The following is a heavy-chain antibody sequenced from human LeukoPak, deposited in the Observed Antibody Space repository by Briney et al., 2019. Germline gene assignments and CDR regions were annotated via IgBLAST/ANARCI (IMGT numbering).Heavy chain of an antibody. CDR2: IIPIFGTA. D-gene: IGHD4-17*01. CDR1: GGTFSSYA. J-gene: IGHJ4*02. CDR3: ARDYGDYVDFYY. Sequence: ASVKVSCKXSGGTFSSYAISWVRRAPGQGLEWMGGIIPIFGTANYAQKFQGRVTITTDESTSTAYMELSSLRSEDTAVYYCARDYGDYVDFYYWGQGTLVTVSS. V-gene: IGHV1-69*05.